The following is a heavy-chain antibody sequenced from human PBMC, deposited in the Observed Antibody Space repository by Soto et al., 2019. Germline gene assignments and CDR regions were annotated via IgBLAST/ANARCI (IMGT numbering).Heavy chain of an antibody. CDR2: ISSSGSTI. V-gene: IGHV3-11*01. D-gene: IGHD3-3*01. Sequence: GGSLRLSCAASGFTFSDYYMSWIRQAPGKGLEWVSYISSSGSTIYYADSVKGRFTISRDNAKNSLYLQMNSLRAEDTAVYYCASGYDFWSGYTPDYGMDVWGQGTTVTVSS. J-gene: IGHJ6*02. CDR1: GFTFSDYY. CDR3: ASGYDFWSGYTPDYGMDV.